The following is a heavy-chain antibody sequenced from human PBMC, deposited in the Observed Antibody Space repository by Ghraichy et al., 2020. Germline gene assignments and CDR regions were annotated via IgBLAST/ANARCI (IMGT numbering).Heavy chain of an antibody. V-gene: IGHV1-2*06. CDR3: AGEYRLKYGSGSYYQIEGAFDI. J-gene: IGHJ3*02. D-gene: IGHD3-10*01. CDR2: INPNSGGT. CDR1: GYTFTGYY. Sequence: ASVKVSCKASGYTFTGYYMHWVRQAPGQGLEWMGRINPNSGGTNYAQKFQGRVTMTRDTSISTAYMELSRLRSDDTAVYYCAGEYRLKYGSGSYYQIEGAFDIWGQGTMVTVSS.